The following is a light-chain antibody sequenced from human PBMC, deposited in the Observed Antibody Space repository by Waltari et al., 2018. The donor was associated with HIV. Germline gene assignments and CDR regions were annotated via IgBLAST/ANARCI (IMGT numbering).Light chain of an antibody. CDR2: RNE. CDR1: TSTIGSKY. V-gene: IGLV1-47*01. Sequence: SVVTLPPSASGTPGQRVTISCSGNTSTIGSKYVFWYQYLPWTAPKLLIHRNEQRSSGVPDRFSGSASGTSASLAISGLRSEDEADYYCVTWEDSLRGVVFGGVTKVAVL. J-gene: IGLJ2*01. CDR3: VTWEDSLRGVV.